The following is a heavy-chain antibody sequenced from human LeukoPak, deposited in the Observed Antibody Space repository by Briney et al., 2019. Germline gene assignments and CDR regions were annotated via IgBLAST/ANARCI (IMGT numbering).Heavy chain of an antibody. CDR3: ARGPYMCCGMDV. CDR2: INHSGST. D-gene: IGHD4-11*01. CDR1: GGSFSGYY. Sequence: SETLSLTCAVYGGSFSGYYWSWIRQPPGKGLEWIGEINHSGSTNYNPSLKSRVTISVDTSKNQFSLKLSSVTAADTAVYYCARGPYMCCGMDVWGQGTTVTVS. J-gene: IGHJ6*02. V-gene: IGHV4-34*01.